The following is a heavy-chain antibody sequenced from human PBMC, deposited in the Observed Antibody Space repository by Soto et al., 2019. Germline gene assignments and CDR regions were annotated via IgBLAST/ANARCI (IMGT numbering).Heavy chain of an antibody. CDR2: ISPMYGPA. CDR1: GGTFSSYA. J-gene: IGHJ5*02. V-gene: IGHV1-69*01. CDR3: ARVTSMVRGVIDNGFDP. D-gene: IGHD3-10*01. Sequence: QVPLVQSGAEVKKPGSSVTVSCKASGGTFSSYAIHWVRQAPGQGLEWMGGISPMYGPAKYAQRFQGRVTITADESTTTVYMELTSLTSQDTAVYYCARVTSMVRGVIDNGFDPWGHGTLVTVSS.